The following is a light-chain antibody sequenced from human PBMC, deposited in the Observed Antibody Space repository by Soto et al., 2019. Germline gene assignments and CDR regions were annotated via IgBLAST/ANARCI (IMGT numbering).Light chain of an antibody. Sequence: EIVLTQSPGTLSLSPGERATLSCRASQSVSNRYLAWYQQKPGQAPRLLIYGASSRATAIPDRFSGSGSGTDFTLTISRLEPEDFAIYYCHHYDDSPPITF. CDR2: GAS. V-gene: IGKV3-20*01. CDR1: QSVSNRY. J-gene: IGKJ5*01. CDR3: HHYDDSPPIT.